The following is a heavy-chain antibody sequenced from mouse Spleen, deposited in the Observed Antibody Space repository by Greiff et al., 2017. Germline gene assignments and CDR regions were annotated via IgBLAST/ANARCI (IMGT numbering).Heavy chain of an antibody. J-gene: IGHJ3*01. Sequence: EVQLQQSGPVLVKPGASVKMSCKASGYTFTDYYMNWVKQSHGKSLEWIGVINPYNGGTSYNQKFKGKATLTVDKSSSTAYMELNSLTSEDSAVYYCARGREKTGPAWFAYWGQGTLVTVSA. D-gene: IGHD4-1*01. CDR1: GYTFTDYY. CDR2: INPYNGGT. V-gene: IGHV1-19*01. CDR3: ARGREKTGPAWFAY.